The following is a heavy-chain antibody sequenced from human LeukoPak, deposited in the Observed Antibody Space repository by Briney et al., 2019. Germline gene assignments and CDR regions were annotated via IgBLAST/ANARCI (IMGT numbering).Heavy chain of an antibody. CDR2: IKSKIDGGTT. V-gene: IGHV3-15*01. J-gene: IGHJ6*03. CDR1: GFTVSSNY. D-gene: IGHD4-11*01. CDR3: TTDHQTTVSPYYYYYYMDV. Sequence: GGSLRLSCAASGFTVSSNYMSWVRQAPGKGLEWVGRIKSKIDGGTTDYAAPVKGRFTISRDDSKNTLYLQMNSLKTEDTAVYYCTTDHQTTVSPYYYYYYMDVWGKGTTVTVSS.